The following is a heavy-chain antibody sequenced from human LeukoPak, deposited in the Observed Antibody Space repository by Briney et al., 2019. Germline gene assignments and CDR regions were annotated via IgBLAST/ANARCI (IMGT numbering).Heavy chain of an antibody. CDR3: ARQSVGYDGSGLDY. J-gene: IGHJ4*02. CDR1: KFTFSDYS. Sequence: GGSLRLSCAASKFTFSDYSMSWVRQAPGKGLEWVSDINWNGFSTRYADSVKGRFTISRDNAKNSLYLQMNSLRAEDTALYYCARQSVGYDGSGLDYWGQGTLVTASS. D-gene: IGHD3-22*01. V-gene: IGHV3-20*04. CDR2: INWNGFST.